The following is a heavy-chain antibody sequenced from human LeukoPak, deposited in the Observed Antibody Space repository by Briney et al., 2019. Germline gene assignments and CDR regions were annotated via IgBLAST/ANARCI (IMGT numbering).Heavy chain of an antibody. Sequence: PGGSLRLSCTASGFTVSSEYMSWVRQAPGKGLEWVSVIYSGGNTYYADSVKGRSTISRDNSKNRVYLQMNSLRAEDTAVYYCARDLYYVWSYWGQGTLVTVSS. CDR3: ARDLYYVWSY. V-gene: IGHV3-66*01. CDR1: GFTVSSEY. D-gene: IGHD3-16*01. CDR2: IYSGGNT. J-gene: IGHJ4*02.